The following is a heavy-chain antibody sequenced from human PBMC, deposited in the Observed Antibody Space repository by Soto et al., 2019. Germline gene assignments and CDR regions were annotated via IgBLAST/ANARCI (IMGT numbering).Heavy chain of an antibody. CDR2: IIPIFGTA. J-gene: IGHJ4*02. D-gene: IGHD2-21*01. Sequence: VQLVQSVAAVKKPGSSVKVSCKASGGTFSSYAISWVRQAPGQGPERMGGIIPIFGTANYAQKFQGRVTITADESTSTAYMELSSLRSEDTAVYYGARACALRIAGYYFDYWGQGTLGTDSS. V-gene: IGHV1-69*01. CDR1: GGTFSSYA. CDR3: ARACALRIAGYYFDY.